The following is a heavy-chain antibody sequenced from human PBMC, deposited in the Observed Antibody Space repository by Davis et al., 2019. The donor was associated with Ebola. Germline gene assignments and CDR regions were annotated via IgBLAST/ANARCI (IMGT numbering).Heavy chain of an antibody. V-gene: IGHV4-4*02. Sequence: GSLRLSCAASGFTVRSNYMSWVRQSPGKGLEWIGEIYHSGATNYNPSLKSRITMSVDKSKNQFSLKLSSVTAADTAVYYCARDYYDSSGYLWYFDLWGRGTLVTVSS. J-gene: IGHJ2*01. D-gene: IGHD3-22*01. CDR3: ARDYYDSSGYLWYFDL. CDR2: IYHSGAT. CDR1: GFTVRSNY.